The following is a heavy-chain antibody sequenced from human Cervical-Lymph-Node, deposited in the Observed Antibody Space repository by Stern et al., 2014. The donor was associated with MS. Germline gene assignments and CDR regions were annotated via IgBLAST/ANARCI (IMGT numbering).Heavy chain of an antibody. D-gene: IGHD5-24*01. CDR1: GFSLTTPGMC. J-gene: IGHJ4*02. V-gene: IGHV2-70*01. Sequence: QITLKVSGPAPVKPTQTLTLTCSLSGFSLTTPGMCVNCIRQTPGKALACLALGDWDADKYFNTALSTRPTTSKETSQTYVVTAMTNMDPVDTGTYYCARIYHKDGYNCSFRPFDSWGQGTLVTVSS. CDR2: GDWDADK. CDR3: ARIYHKDGYNCSFRPFDS.